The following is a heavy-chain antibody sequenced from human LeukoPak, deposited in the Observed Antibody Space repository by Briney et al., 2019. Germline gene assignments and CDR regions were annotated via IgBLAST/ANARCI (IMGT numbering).Heavy chain of an antibody. V-gene: IGHV1-2*02. CDR2: INPNGGGT. Sequence: GASVKVSCKASGYTFTGYYMHWVRQAPGQGLEWMGWINPNGGGTNYAQKFQGRVTLTRDTSISTAYMEVNSLESDDTAVYYCARENNSGWYRKAAFDHWGQGTLVTVTS. CDR3: ARENNSGWYRKAAFDH. J-gene: IGHJ4*02. CDR1: GYTFTGYY. D-gene: IGHD6-19*01.